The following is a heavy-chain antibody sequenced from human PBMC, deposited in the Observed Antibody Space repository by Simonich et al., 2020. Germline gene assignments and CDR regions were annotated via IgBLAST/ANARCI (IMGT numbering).Heavy chain of an antibody. D-gene: IGHD2-15*01. V-gene: IGHV1-18*01. CDR1: GYTFTRSV. CDR2: ISAYKGNQ. Sequence: QVQLVQSGAEVKKPGASVKVSCQASGYTFTRSVISWVRQAPGQGLEWMGGISAYKGNQNYAQKHQGRVTMTTTTAPSTAYMELRSLRSDDTAVYYCARASRGTWWYYYFDYWGQGTLVTVSS. CDR3: ARASRGTWWYYYFDY. J-gene: IGHJ4*02.